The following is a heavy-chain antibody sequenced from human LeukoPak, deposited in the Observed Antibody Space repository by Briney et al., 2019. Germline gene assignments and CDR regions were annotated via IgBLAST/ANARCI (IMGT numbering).Heavy chain of an antibody. D-gene: IGHD6-19*01. CDR3: ARQSSGWCSDL. Sequence: PGGSLRLSCAASGFTFSSYSMNWVRQAPGKGLEWVSSISSSSYIYYADSVKGRFTISRDNAKNSLYLQMNSLRAEDTAVYYCARQSSGWCSDLWGRGTLVTVSS. CDR2: ISSSSYI. V-gene: IGHV3-21*01. J-gene: IGHJ4*02. CDR1: GFTFSSYS.